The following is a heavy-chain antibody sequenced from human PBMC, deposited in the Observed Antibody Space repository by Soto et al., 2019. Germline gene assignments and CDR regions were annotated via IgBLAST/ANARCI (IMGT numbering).Heavy chain of an antibody. V-gene: IGHV4-31*03. J-gene: IGHJ3*02. Sequence: SETLSLTCTVSGGSISSGGYYWSWIRQHPGKGLEWIGYIYYSGSTYYNPSLKSRVTISVDTSKNQFSLKLSSVTAADTAVYYCAREGLELRNAFDIWGQGTMVTVSS. CDR3: AREGLELRNAFDI. D-gene: IGHD1-7*01. CDR1: GGSISSGGYY. CDR2: IYYSGST.